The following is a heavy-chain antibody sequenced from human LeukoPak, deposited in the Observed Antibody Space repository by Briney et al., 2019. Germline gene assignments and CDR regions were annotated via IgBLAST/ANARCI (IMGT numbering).Heavy chain of an antibody. J-gene: IGHJ2*01. V-gene: IGHV1-69*05. Sequence: WVKVSCKASGGTFSSYAISWVRQAPGEGLEWMGRIIPIFGTANYAQKFQGRVTITTDESTSTAYMELSSLRSEDTAVYCCAPTWGSGSRYFDLWGRGTLVTVSS. CDR3: APTWGSGSRYFDL. CDR1: GGTFSSYA. CDR2: IIPIFGTA. D-gene: IGHD2-15*01.